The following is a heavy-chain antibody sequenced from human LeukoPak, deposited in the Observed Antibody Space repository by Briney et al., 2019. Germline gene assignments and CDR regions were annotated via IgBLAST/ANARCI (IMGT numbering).Heavy chain of an antibody. J-gene: IGHJ4*02. CDR2: IYYSGST. CDR1: GGSISSGDYY. Sequence: SETLSLTCTVSGGSISSGDYYWSWIRQPPGKGLEWIGYIYYSGSTYYNPSLKSRVTISVDTSKNQFSLKLSSVTAADTAVYYCARIGPQRNYFDYWGQGTLVTVSS. CDR3: ARIGPQRNYFDY. V-gene: IGHV4-30-4*01.